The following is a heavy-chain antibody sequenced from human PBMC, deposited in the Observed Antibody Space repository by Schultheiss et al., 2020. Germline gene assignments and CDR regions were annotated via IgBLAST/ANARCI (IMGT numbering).Heavy chain of an antibody. D-gene: IGHD2-15*01. Sequence: SETLSLTCTVSGGSISSGSYYWSWIRQPAGKGLEWIGRIYTSGSTNYNPSLKSRVTISVDKSKNQFSLKLSSVTAADTAVYYCARVYCSGGSCYYFDYWGQGTLVT. CDR2: IYTSGST. J-gene: IGHJ4*02. CDR1: GGSISSGSYY. V-gene: IGHV4-61*02. CDR3: ARVYCSGGSCYYFDY.